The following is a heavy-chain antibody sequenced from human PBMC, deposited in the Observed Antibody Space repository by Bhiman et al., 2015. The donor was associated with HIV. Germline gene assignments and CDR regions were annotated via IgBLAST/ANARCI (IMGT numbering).Heavy chain of an antibody. Sequence: EVQLVESGGGLVQPGESLRLSCVGSGFTFSSYSMVWVRQAPGKGLEWISYIGSSRSIIHYADSVKGRFTISRDNARNSLYLQMNSLRTEDTAVYFCARGPSASDGQIPWVHWGQGTLVTVSS. CDR3: ARGPSASDGQIPWVH. CDR2: IGSSRSII. D-gene: IGHD5-24*01. V-gene: IGHV3-48*01. J-gene: IGHJ4*02. CDR1: GFTFSSYS.